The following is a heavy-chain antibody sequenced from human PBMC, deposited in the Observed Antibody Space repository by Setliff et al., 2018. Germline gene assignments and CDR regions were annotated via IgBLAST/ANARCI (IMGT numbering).Heavy chain of an antibody. CDR1: GFTFGDYA. CDR3: TSPLAHAPTLHHVDY. V-gene: IGHV3-49*04. D-gene: IGHD1-1*01. Sequence: PGGSLRLSCTASGFTFGDYAMSWVRQAPGKGLEWVGFIRSTAYGGTTEYAASVKVRFTISRDDSKSIAYLQMNSLKTEDTAVYYCTSPLAHAPTLHHVDYWGQGTLVTVSS. CDR2: IRSTAYGGTT. J-gene: IGHJ4*02.